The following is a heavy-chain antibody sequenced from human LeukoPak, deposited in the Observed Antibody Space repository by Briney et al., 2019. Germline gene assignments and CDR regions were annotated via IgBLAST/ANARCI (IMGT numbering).Heavy chain of an antibody. Sequence: SETLSLTCTMSGGSISTYYWSWIRQSPGKGLEWIGFIQYSGNTKSNPSLKGRVTISLDMSKNQFSLRLTSVTAADTAVYYCARETNNWALDYWGQGTLVTVSS. CDR1: GGSISTYY. CDR3: ARETNNWALDY. D-gene: IGHD1-20*01. J-gene: IGHJ4*02. V-gene: IGHV4-59*01. CDR2: IQYSGNT.